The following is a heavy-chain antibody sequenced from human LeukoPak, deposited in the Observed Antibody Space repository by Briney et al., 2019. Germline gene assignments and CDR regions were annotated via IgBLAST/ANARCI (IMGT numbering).Heavy chain of an antibody. D-gene: IGHD3-10*01. CDR2: IYHSGST. CDR3: ARRVRGVMDY. CDR1: GGSISSSNW. V-gene: IGHV4-4*02. J-gene: IGHJ4*02. Sequence: SETLSLTCAVSGGSISSSNWWSWVRQPPGKGLEWIGEIYHSGSTNYNPSLKSRVTISVDTSKNQFSLKLSSVTAADTAVYYCARRVRGVMDYWGQGTLVTVSS.